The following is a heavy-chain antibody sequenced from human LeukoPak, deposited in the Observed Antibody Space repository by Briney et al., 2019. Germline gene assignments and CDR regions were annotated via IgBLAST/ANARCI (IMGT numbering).Heavy chain of an antibody. CDR1: GGSISSSSYY. V-gene: IGHV4-39*01. CDR3: ARHWGKDTAMVDY. J-gene: IGHJ4*02. Sequence: SETLSLTCTVSGGSISSSSYYWGWIRQPPGKGLEWIGSIYYSGSTYYNPSLKSRVTISVDTSKNQFSLKLSSVTAADTAVYYCARHWGKDTAMVDYWGQGTLVTVSS. D-gene: IGHD5-18*01. CDR2: IYYSGST.